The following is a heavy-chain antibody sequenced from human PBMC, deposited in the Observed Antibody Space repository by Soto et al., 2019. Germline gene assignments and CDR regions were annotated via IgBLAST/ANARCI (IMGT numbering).Heavy chain of an antibody. CDR2: FDPEDGET. Sequence: ASVKVSCKVSGYTLTELSMHWVRQAPGKGLEWMGGFDPEDGETIYAQKFQGRVTMTEDTSTDTAYMELSSLRSEDTAVYYCATDRLDCGGDCYPDWGQGTLVTVSS. V-gene: IGHV1-24*01. CDR1: GYTLTELS. D-gene: IGHD2-21*02. J-gene: IGHJ4*02. CDR3: ATDRLDCGGDCYPD.